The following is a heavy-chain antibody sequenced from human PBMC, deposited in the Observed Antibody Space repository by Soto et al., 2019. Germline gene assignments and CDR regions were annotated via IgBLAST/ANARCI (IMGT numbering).Heavy chain of an antibody. Sequence: GGSLRLSCAASGFTFSSYAMSWVRQAPGKGLEWVSAISGSGGSTYYADSVKGRFTISRDNSKNTLYLQMNSLRAEDTAVYYCAKDMKMTVTTNYNWFDPWGQGTRVTVSS. D-gene: IGHD4-17*01. CDR1: GFTFSSYA. CDR2: ISGSGGST. J-gene: IGHJ5*02. V-gene: IGHV3-23*01. CDR3: AKDMKMTVTTNYNWFDP.